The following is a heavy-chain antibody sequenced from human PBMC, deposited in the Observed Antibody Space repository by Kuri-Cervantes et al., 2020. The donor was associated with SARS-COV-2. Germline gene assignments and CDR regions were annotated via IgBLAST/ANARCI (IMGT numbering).Heavy chain of an antibody. Sequence: SQTLSLTCAVYGGSFNNYYWNWIRQPPGKGLEWVGEINHSGRSNYNPSLKSRVTISVDTSKNQFSLKLRSVTAADTALYYCARGHILGSYYYMDVWGKGTTVTVSS. CDR3: ARGHILGSYYYMDV. CDR2: INHSGRS. V-gene: IGHV4-34*01. J-gene: IGHJ6*03. D-gene: IGHD2-21*01. CDR1: GGSFNNYY.